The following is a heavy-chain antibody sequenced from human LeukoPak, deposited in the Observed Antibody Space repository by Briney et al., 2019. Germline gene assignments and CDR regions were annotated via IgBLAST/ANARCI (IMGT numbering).Heavy chain of an antibody. CDR3: ARARLGSSSSGRLGY. V-gene: IGHV4-39*07. Sequence: SETLSLTCTVSGGSISSSRYYWAWIRQPPGKGLEWIGEINHSGSTNYNPSLKSRVTISVDTSKNQFSLKLSSVTAADTAVYYCARARLGSSSSGRLGYWGQGTLVTVSS. CDR2: INHSGST. D-gene: IGHD6-6*01. CDR1: GGSISSSRYY. J-gene: IGHJ4*02.